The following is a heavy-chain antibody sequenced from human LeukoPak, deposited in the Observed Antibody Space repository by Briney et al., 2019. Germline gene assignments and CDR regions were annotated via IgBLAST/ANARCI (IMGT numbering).Heavy chain of an antibody. Sequence: ASVKVSCKASGYTFTVYYMHWVRQDPGQGLEWMGWINPNSGGTNYAQKFQGRVTMTRDTSISTAYMELSSLKSDDSAVYYCARDGMASSGPGIFDIWGQGRMVTVSS. CDR2: INPNSGGT. D-gene: IGHD5-24*01. CDR1: GYTFTVYY. CDR3: ARDGMASSGPGIFDI. V-gene: IGHV1-2*02. J-gene: IGHJ3*02.